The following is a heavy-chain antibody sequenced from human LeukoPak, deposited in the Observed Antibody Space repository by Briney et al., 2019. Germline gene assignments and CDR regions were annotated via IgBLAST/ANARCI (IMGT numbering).Heavy chain of an antibody. CDR2: INPNSGGT. CDR3: ARGWASGARYNWFDP. Sequence: ASVKVSCKASGYTFTGYYMHWVRQAPGQGLEWMGWINPNSGGTNYAQKFQGRVTMTRDTSISTAYMELSRLRSEDTAVYYCARGWASGARYNWFDPWGQGTLVTVSS. J-gene: IGHJ5*02. D-gene: IGHD2-15*01. V-gene: IGHV1-2*02. CDR1: GYTFTGYY.